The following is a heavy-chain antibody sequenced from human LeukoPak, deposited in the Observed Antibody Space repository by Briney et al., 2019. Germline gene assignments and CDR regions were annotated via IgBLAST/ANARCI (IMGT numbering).Heavy chain of an antibody. CDR1: GFTFSNYG. CDR3: ARDGGGWAGFYYFDY. D-gene: IGHD6-19*01. CDR2: ISYDGRNK. J-gene: IGHJ4*02. Sequence: GGSLRLSCAASGFTFSNYGIHWVRQAPGKGLEWVAVISYDGRNKYYADSVKGRFTISRDNSKNTLYLQMNSLRAEDTAVYYCARDGGGWAGFYYFDYWGQGTLVTVSS. V-gene: IGHV3-33*05.